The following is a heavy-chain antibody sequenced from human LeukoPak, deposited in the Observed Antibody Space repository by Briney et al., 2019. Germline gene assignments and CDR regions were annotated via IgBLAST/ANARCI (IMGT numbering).Heavy chain of an antibody. Sequence: SVKVSCKASGGTFSSYAISWVRQAPGQGLEWMGGIIPIFGTANYAQKFQGRVTITTDESTSTAYMELSSLRSEDTAVYYCARAAYSYGSLYYYYYYMDVWGKGTTVTVPS. D-gene: IGHD5-18*01. CDR1: GGTFSSYA. V-gene: IGHV1-69*05. CDR2: IIPIFGTA. J-gene: IGHJ6*03. CDR3: ARAAYSYGSLYYYYYYMDV.